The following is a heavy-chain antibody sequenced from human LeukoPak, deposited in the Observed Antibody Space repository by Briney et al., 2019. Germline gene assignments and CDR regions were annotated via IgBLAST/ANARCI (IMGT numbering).Heavy chain of an antibody. CDR2: IIPIFGTA. CDR3: ARDVDDDAFDI. D-gene: IGHD5-12*01. Sequence: SVKVSCKASGYTFTSYGISWVRQAPGQGLEWMGGIIPIFGTANYAQKFQGRVTITADESTSTAYMELSSLRSEDTAVYYCARDVDDDAFDIWGQGTMVTVSS. J-gene: IGHJ3*02. V-gene: IGHV1-69*13. CDR1: GYTFTSYG.